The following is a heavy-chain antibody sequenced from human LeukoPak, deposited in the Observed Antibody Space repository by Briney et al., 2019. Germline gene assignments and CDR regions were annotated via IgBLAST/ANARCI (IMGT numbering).Heavy chain of an antibody. V-gene: IGHV4-34*01. Sequence: PSETLSLTCAVSGGSFSGYYWSWIRQPPGKGLEWIGEINHSGSTNYNPSLKSRVTISVDTSKNQFSLKLSSVTAADTAVYYCARALGGGSDYWGQGTLVTVSS. CDR3: ARALGGGSDY. J-gene: IGHJ4*02. D-gene: IGHD4-23*01. CDR1: GGSFSGYY. CDR2: INHSGST.